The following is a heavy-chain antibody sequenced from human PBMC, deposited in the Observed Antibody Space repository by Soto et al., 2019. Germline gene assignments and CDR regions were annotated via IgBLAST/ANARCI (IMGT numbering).Heavy chain of an antibody. CDR2: IKQDGSEK. D-gene: IGHD3-3*01. J-gene: IGHJ3*02. Sequence: GGSLRLSCAASGFTFSSYWMSWVRQAPGKGLEWVANIKQDGSEKYYVDSVKGRFTISRDNAKNSLYLQMNSLRAEDTAVYYCARECISEWGPLAAFDIWGQGTMVTVSS. CDR1: GFTFSSYW. V-gene: IGHV3-7*01. CDR3: ARECISEWGPLAAFDI.